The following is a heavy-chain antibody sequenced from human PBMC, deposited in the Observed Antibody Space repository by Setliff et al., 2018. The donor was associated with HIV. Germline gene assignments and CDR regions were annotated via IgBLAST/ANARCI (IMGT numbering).Heavy chain of an antibody. D-gene: IGHD3-10*01. CDR2: IFASGSS. Sequence: SETLSLTCSVSGGSINSYYWNWIRQPPGKGLEWIGYIFASGSSLYNPSLQSRVSISIDTSKNQFSLKLSSVTAADTAVYYCARRIDNSGSLPAKNWFDTWGQGRLVTVSS. J-gene: IGHJ5*01. CDR3: ARRIDNSGSLPAKNWFDT. V-gene: IGHV4-4*09. CDR1: GGSINSYY.